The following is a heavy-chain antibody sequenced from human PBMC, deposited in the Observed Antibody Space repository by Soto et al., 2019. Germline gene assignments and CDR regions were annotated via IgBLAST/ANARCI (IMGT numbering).Heavy chain of an antibody. V-gene: IGHV3-23*01. CDR3: AKASGSYFFGYYYGMDV. CDR1: GFTFSSYA. Sequence: GGSLRLSCAASGFTFSSYAMSWVRQAPGKGLEWVSAISGSGGSTYYADSVKGRFTISRDNSKNTLYLQMNSLRAEDTAVYYCAKASGSYFFGYYYGMDVWGQGTTVTVS. D-gene: IGHD1-26*01. CDR2: ISGSGGST. J-gene: IGHJ6*02.